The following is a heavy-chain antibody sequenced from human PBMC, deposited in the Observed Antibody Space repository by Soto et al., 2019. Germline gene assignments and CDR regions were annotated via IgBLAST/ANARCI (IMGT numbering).Heavy chain of an antibody. CDR1: GGSISSYY. Sequence: SETLSLTCTVSGGSISSYYWSWIRQPPGKGLECIGYIYYSGSTNYNPSLKSRVTISVDTSKNQFSLKLSSVTAADTAVYYCARDKDIVLVPAVTEPGFGMDVWGQGTTVT. J-gene: IGHJ6*02. CDR3: ARDKDIVLVPAVTEPGFGMDV. CDR2: IYYSGST. V-gene: IGHV4-59*12. D-gene: IGHD2-2*01.